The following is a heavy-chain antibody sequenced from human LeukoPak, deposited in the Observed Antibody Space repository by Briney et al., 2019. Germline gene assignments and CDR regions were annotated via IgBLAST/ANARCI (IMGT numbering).Heavy chain of an antibody. V-gene: IGHV3-23*01. CDR2: ISGSGGST. CDR3: AQDTLRRPG. D-gene: IGHD4-17*01. CDR1: GFRFSSYG. Sequence: GGTLRLSCAASGFRFSSYGMSWVRQAPGKGLEWVSAISGSGGSTYYADSVKGRFTISRDNSRDTLYLQMNSLRAEDTAVYYCAQDTLRRPGWGQGTLVTVSS. J-gene: IGHJ4*02.